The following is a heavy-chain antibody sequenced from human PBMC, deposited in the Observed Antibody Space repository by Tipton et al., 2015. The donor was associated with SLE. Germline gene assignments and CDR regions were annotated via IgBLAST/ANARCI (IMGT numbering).Heavy chain of an antibody. CDR1: GGSFSGYY. V-gene: IGHV4-34*01. CDR2: INHSGST. J-gene: IGHJ4*02. Sequence: GLVKLSETLSLTCAVYGGSFSGYYWSWIRQPPGKGLEWIGEINHSGSTNYNPSLKSRVTISVDTSKNQFSLKLSSVTAADTAVYYCARGYSGYEDYWGQGTLVTVSS. D-gene: IGHD5-12*01. CDR3: ARGYSGYEDY.